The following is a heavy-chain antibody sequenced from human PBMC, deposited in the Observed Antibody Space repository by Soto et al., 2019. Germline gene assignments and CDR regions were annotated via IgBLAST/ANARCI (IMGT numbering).Heavy chain of an antibody. Sequence: GESLKISCKGSGYSFTSYWISWVRQMPGKGLEWMGRIDPSDSYTNYSPSFQGHVTISADKSISTAYLQWSSLKASDTAMYYCARPLGSGSYDYYYGMDVWGQGTTVTVSS. D-gene: IGHD3-10*01. CDR1: GYSFTSYW. CDR2: IDPSDSYT. CDR3: ARPLGSGSYDYYYGMDV. J-gene: IGHJ6*02. V-gene: IGHV5-10-1*01.